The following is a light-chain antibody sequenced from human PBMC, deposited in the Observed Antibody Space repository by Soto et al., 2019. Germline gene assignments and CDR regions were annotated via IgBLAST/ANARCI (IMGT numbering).Light chain of an antibody. CDR2: GAS. V-gene: IGKV3-15*01. J-gene: IGKJ1*01. CDR3: QHYNNWPPDRT. CDR1: QSVGSN. Sequence: EIVMTQSPATLSVSPGDRAALSCRASQSVGSNLAWYQQKPGQAPRLLIYGASTRATGIPARFSGSGSGTEFNLTISSLQSEDFAIYFCQHYNNWPPDRTFGQGTKVEIK.